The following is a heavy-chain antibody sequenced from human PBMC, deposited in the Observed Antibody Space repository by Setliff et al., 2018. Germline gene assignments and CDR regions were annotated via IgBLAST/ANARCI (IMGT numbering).Heavy chain of an antibody. V-gene: IGHV3-7*01. Sequence: GGSLRLSCAASGFTIRNYWMSWVRQAPGKGLEWVANIKEDGSQIKYLDSVKGRFTISRDNARNSVYLQMNSLRAEDTAVYYCLTEMRWQSWDYWGQGTLVTVSS. D-gene: IGHD2-21*02. CDR1: GFTIRNYW. CDR2: IKEDGSQI. CDR3: LTEMRWQSWDY. J-gene: IGHJ4*02.